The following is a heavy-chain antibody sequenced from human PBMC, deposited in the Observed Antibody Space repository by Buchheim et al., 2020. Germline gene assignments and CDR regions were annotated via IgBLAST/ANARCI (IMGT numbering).Heavy chain of an antibody. J-gene: IGHJ4*02. CDR2: IHGGGAT. CDR3: ASRPDGDYPSFDF. V-gene: IGHV3-66*01. Sequence: EVHLVESGGDLVQPGESLRLSCGASGFTVNNKYMTWVRQAPGKGLECVSIIHGGGATYYAESVKGRFTISRDNSRNILYLHMNSLRVEDTAVYYCASRPDGDYPSFDFWGLGTL. D-gene: IGHD4-17*01. CDR1: GFTVNNKY.